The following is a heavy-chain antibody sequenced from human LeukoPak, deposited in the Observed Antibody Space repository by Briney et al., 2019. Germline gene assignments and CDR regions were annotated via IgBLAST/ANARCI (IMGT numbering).Heavy chain of an antibody. Sequence: SGGSLRLSCAASGXTFSNYWVHWVRQAPGKGLVWFSRIKTESSRTSYAASVKGRFTISRDNARNTLFLQMNSLRAEDTAVYYCARDPHNYDRSGYQDAFDIWGQGTMVTVSS. CDR2: IKTESSRT. CDR3: ARDPHNYDRSGYQDAFDI. J-gene: IGHJ3*02. V-gene: IGHV3-74*01. CDR1: GXTFSNYW. D-gene: IGHD3-22*01.